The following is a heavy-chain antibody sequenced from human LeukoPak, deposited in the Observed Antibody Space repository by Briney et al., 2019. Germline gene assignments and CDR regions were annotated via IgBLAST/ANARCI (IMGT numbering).Heavy chain of an antibody. CDR2: IYSGGNT. D-gene: IGHD6-13*01. Sequence: GGSLRLSCAASGFTVSSNYMGWVRQAPGEGLGGVSVIYSGGNTYYADSVKGRFTISRDNSRNTMDLQMNSLRAEDTAVYYCARCDSSSWYGIDYWGQGTLVTVSS. CDR1: GFTVSSNY. CDR3: ARCDSSSWYGIDY. J-gene: IGHJ4*02. V-gene: IGHV3-53*01.